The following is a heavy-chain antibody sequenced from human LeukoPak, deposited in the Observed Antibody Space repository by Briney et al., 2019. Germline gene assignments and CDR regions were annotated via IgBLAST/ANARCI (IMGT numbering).Heavy chain of an antibody. CDR1: GYSISSGNY. Sequence: SETLSLTCAVSGYSISSGNYWDWIRQPPGKGLEWIGSIYHSGSTYYSPSLKSRVTISVDTSKNQFSLKLSSVTAADTAVYYCARKYCSSTSYYFDYWGQGTLVTVSS. D-gene: IGHD2-2*01. CDR3: ARKYCSSTSYYFDY. CDR2: IYHSGST. V-gene: IGHV4-38-2*01. J-gene: IGHJ4*02.